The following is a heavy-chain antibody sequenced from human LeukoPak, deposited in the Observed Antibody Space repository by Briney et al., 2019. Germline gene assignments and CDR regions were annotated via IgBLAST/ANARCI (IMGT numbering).Heavy chain of an antibody. D-gene: IGHD2-2*01. V-gene: IGHV1-18*01. Sequence: ASVNLSPTASGYSCSSYSIGWVRQAPGQGLEWMGWISVYNGHTNYVQNLQGRVTMTTDTSTSTAYMELRSLRSDDTAVYYCARYPSPHLAFHIWARETMVTVSS. CDR1: GYSCSSYS. CDR2: ISVYNGHT. J-gene: IGHJ3*02. CDR3: ARYPSPHLAFHI.